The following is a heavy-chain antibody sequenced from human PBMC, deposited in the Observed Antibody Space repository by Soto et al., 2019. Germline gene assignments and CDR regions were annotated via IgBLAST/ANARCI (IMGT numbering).Heavy chain of an antibody. CDR1: GYTFTDYG. J-gene: IGHJ6*02. Sequence: ASVKVSCKDSGYTFTDYGISWVRQAPGQGLEWMGWISAYNDNTKYAQKLQGRVTMTTDTSTSTVYMELRSLRSDDTAVYYCAREYCSGTSCYGLDVWGQGTTVTVSS. D-gene: IGHD2-2*01. V-gene: IGHV1-18*04. CDR2: ISAYNDNT. CDR3: AREYCSGTSCYGLDV.